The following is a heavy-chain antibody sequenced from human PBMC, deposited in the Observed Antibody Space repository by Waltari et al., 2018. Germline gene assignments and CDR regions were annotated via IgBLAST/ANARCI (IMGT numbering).Heavy chain of an antibody. D-gene: IGHD2-15*01. CDR1: GFTFSSYA. J-gene: IGHJ6*02. CDR2: ISGSGGST. V-gene: IGHV3-23*01. CDR3: AKDWGELGYCSGGSCYYYGMDV. Sequence: EVRLLESGGGLVQPGGSLRLSCAASGFTFSSYAMSWVRQAPGKGLAWVSAISGSGGSTYYADSVKGRFTISRDNSKNTLYLQMNSLRAEDTAVYYCAKDWGELGYCSGGSCYYYGMDVWGQGTTVTVSS.